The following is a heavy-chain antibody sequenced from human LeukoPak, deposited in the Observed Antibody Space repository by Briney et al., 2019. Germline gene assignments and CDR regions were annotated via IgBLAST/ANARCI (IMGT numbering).Heavy chain of an antibody. CDR3: ARDPRITGTTAFYFDY. V-gene: IGHV1-18*01. D-gene: IGHD1-7*01. J-gene: IGHJ4*02. CDR1: GYSFSSYG. CDR2: INTYNGHT. Sequence: GASVKVSCKASGYSFSSYGFSWVRQAPGQGVEWMGWINTYNGHTNYTHTLQGRVTMTTDTSTSTAYMELRNLRPDDTAVYFCARDPRITGTTAFYFDYWGQGTLVTVSS.